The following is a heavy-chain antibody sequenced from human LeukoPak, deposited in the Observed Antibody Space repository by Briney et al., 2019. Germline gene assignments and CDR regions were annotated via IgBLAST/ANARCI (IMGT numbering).Heavy chain of an antibody. CDR1: GVTFTRSA. V-gene: IGHV3-23*01. J-gene: IGHJ4*02. D-gene: IGHD1-26*01. CDR2: LSGNGAGT. Sequence: GRPLRFACAASGVTFTRSAMNWVLQAPWKGPECASSLSGNGAGTYYADSVKGRFNISRDNSKNTLYLQMNSLRTEDTAVYYCAKDANYFHSGSYLIPFDFWGQGTLVTVSS. CDR3: AKDANYFHSGSYLIPFDF.